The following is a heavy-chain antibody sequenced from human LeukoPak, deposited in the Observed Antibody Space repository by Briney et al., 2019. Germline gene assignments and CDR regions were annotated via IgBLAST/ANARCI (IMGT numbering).Heavy chain of an antibody. V-gene: IGHV3-21*01. Sequence: GGSLRLSCAASGFTFSSYIMNWVRQAPGKGLEGVSSISSSSSYIYYADSVKGRFTISRDNAKNSLYLQMNSLRAEDTAVYYCARGVAVPPNWFDPWGQGTLVTVSS. CDR1: GFTFSSYI. CDR3: ARGVAVPPNWFDP. D-gene: IGHD6-19*01. J-gene: IGHJ5*02. CDR2: ISSSSSYI.